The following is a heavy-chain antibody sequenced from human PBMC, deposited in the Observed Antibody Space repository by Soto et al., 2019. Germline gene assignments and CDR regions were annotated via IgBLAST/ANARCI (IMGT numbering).Heavy chain of an antibody. J-gene: IGHJ4*02. V-gene: IGHV3-7*01. CDR3: ARWGRYGDYLYFDY. CDR2: IKQDGSEK. CDR1: GFTFSSYW. D-gene: IGHD4-17*01. Sequence: EVQLVESGGGLVQPGGSLRLSCAASGFTFSSYWMSWVRQAPGKGLEWVANIKQDGSEKYYVDSVKGRFTISRDNAKNSLYLQMNSLRAEDTAVYYCARWGRYGDYLYFDYWGQGTLVTVSS.